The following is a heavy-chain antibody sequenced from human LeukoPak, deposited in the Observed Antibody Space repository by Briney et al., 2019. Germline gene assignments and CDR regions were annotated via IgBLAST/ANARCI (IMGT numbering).Heavy chain of an antibody. Sequence: KSSETLSLTCTVSGGSISSHYWSWIRQPPGKGLEWIGYIYYSGSTNYNPSLKSRVTISVDTSKNQFSMKLSSVTAADTAVYYCARHTTPGSAPAPWGQGTLVTVSS. V-gene: IGHV4-59*11. J-gene: IGHJ5*02. CDR1: GGSISSHY. CDR3: ARHTTPGSAPAP. D-gene: IGHD1-14*01. CDR2: IYYSGST.